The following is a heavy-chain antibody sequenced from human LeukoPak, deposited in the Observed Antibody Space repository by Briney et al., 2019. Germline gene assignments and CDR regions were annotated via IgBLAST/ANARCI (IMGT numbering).Heavy chain of an antibody. D-gene: IGHD2-15*01. J-gene: IGHJ3*02. V-gene: IGHV1-69*13. Sequence: GASVKVSCKASGGTFSSYAISWVRQAPGQGLEWMGGIIPIFGTANYAQKFQGRVTITADESTNTAYMELSSLRSEDTAVYYCARGGDIVVVVAAMGAFDIWGQGTMVTVSS. CDR1: GGTFSSYA. CDR3: ARGGDIVVVVAAMGAFDI. CDR2: IIPIFGTA.